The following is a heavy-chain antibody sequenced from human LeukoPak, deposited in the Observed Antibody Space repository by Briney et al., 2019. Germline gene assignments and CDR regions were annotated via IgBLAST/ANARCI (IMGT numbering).Heavy chain of an antibody. CDR3: AKTTGNGHWLIEF. J-gene: IGHJ4*02. Sequence: PGGSQRLSCAASGFTFSSYAMNWVRQTPGKGLEWVSFITGDAGSTSYADSVKGRFTISRDNSKNTLFLQLNSLSAEDTAVYYCAKTTGNGHWLIEFWGQGTLVTVSS. CDR1: GFTFSSYA. CDR2: ITGDAGST. D-gene: IGHD4-23*01. V-gene: IGHV3-23*01.